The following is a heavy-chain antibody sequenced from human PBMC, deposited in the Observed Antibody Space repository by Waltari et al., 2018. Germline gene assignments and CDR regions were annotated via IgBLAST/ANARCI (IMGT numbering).Heavy chain of an antibody. CDR1: GYTFTKYY. J-gene: IGHJ4*02. Sequence: QVKLVQSGAEVKKPGASVRVSCKASGYTFTKYYIPWVRQAPGQGLEWMGRINPKSGDANYTQPFQGRVIMTRDTSINTAYLEVTGLTSDDTAIFYCATANILGIGTFDYWGQGTLVSVSS. CDR2: INPKSGDA. V-gene: IGHV1-2*06. CDR3: ATANILGIGTFDY. D-gene: IGHD1-1*01.